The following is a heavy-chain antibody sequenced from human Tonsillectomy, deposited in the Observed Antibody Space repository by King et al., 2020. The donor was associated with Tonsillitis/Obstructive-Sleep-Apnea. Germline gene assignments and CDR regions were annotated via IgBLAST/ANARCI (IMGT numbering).Heavy chain of an antibody. D-gene: IGHD2-8*01. J-gene: IGHJ4*02. Sequence: VKLVESGGGVVQAGTSLRLSCIASGFTFTSYSIHWVRQAPGKGLEWVAVIWWDGSNKYYADSVKGRFSISKDDSKNTVYLQMSSLRAEDTAVYYCARDHFSAGVGYFDDWGQGTLVTVSS. CDR2: IWWDGSNK. V-gene: IGHV3-33*01. CDR1: GFTFTSYS. CDR3: ARDHFSAGVGYFDD.